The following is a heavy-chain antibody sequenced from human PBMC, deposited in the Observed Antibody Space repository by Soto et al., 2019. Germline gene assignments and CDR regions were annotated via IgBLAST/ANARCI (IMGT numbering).Heavy chain of an antibody. CDR2: MNPNRGNT. V-gene: IGHV1-8*01. CDR3: VRGKGFLTSPLLDP. CDR1: GYSFGNYD. Sequence: QGRLEQSGAEVKEPGASVKVSCQASGYSFGNYDINWVRQAAGPGLGWMGWMNPNRGNTGYARKVQGRLTLTRANSISTAYMALSSLPSEDTAVYYCVRGKGFLTSPLLDPWGQGTLVTVSS. J-gene: IGHJ5*02. D-gene: IGHD3-10*01.